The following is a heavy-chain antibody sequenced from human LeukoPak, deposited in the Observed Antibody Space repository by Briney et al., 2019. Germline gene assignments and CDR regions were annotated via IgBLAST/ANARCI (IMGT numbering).Heavy chain of an antibody. Sequence: GGSLRLSCAASGFTFSTFAMIWVRQPPGKGLEGVSAISGSGGSTYYADSVKGRFTISRDNSKNTLYLQMNSLRAEDTAVYYCANVGYADYWGQGTLVTVSS. D-gene: IGHD5-18*01. CDR1: GFTFSTFA. CDR3: ANVGYADY. CDR2: ISGSGGST. J-gene: IGHJ4*02. V-gene: IGHV3-23*01.